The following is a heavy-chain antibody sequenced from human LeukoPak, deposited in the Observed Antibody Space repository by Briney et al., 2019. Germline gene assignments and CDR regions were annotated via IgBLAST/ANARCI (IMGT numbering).Heavy chain of an antibody. J-gene: IGHJ4*02. CDR2: ISWNSGSI. D-gene: IGHD3-10*01. CDR3: ATSRGFFIS. V-gene: IGHV3-9*01. CDR1: GFTFDDYA. Sequence: PGGSLRLSCAASGFTFDDYAMHWVRQAPGKGLEWVSGISWNSGSIGYADSVKGRFTISRDNAKNSLYLQMNSLRAEDTALYYCATSRGFFISWGQGTLVTVSS.